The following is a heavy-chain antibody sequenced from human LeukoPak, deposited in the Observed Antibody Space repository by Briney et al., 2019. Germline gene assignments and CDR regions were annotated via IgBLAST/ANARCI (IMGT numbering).Heavy chain of an antibody. CDR2: INPNSGGT. CDR3: ARWSMVVVVIMGNAFDI. V-gene: IGHV1-2*02. J-gene: IGHJ3*02. D-gene: IGHD3-22*01. Sequence: GASVKVSCKASGYTFTGYYMHWVRQAPGQGLEWMGWINPNSGGTNYAQKFQGRVTMTRDTSISTAYMELSRLRSDDTAVYYCARWSMVVVVIMGNAFDIWGQGTMVTVSS. CDR1: GYTFTGYY.